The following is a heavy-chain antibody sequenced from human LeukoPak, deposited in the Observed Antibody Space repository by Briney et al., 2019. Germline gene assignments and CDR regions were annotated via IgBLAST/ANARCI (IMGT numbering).Heavy chain of an antibody. Sequence: ASVKVSCKASGYTFTSYGISWVRQAPGHGLEWMGWISAYNGNTSYAQKLQGRVTMTTDTSTSTAYMELRSLRSDDTAVYYCARDPYGYCTNGVCYTRFDYWGQGTLVTVSS. CDR3: ARDPYGYCTNGVCYTRFDY. CDR2: ISAYNGNT. CDR1: GYTFTSYG. D-gene: IGHD2-8*01. V-gene: IGHV1-18*01. J-gene: IGHJ4*02.